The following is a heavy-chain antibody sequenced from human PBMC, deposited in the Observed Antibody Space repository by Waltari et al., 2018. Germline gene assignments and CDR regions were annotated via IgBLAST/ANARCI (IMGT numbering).Heavy chain of an antibody. Sequence: EVQLVESGGGLVQPGGSLRLSCAASGFTFSGYWMSWVRQAPGKGLEWVANIKQDGSEKYYVDSVKGRFTISRDNAKNSLYLQMNSLRAEDTAVYYCARDSSSWYYFDYWGQGTLVTVSS. D-gene: IGHD6-13*01. CDR1: GFTFSGYW. CDR3: ARDSSSWYYFDY. V-gene: IGHV3-7*01. J-gene: IGHJ4*02. CDR2: IKQDGSEK.